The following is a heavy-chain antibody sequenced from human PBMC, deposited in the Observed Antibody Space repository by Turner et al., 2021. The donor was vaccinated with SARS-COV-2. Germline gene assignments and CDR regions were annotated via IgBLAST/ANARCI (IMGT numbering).Heavy chain of an antibody. Sequence: QVQLVQSGAEVKKPGASVTVSCKASGYTFTSYDINWVRQATGQGLEWRGWMNPNSDYTGYAQKFQGRVTMTRNTSISTAYMELSSLRSEDTAVYYCALSKDGYNYYYWGQGTLVTVSS. CDR1: GYTFTSYD. CDR3: ALSKDGYNYYY. J-gene: IGHJ4*02. V-gene: IGHV1-8*01. CDR2: MNPNSDYT. D-gene: IGHD5-12*01.